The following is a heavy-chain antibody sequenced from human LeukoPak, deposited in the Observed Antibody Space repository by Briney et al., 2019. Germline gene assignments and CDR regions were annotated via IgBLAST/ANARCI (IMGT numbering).Heavy chain of an antibody. CDR3: ARDASAMALYY. J-gene: IGHJ4*02. V-gene: IGHV4-39*07. Sequence: SETLSLTCTVSGGSISSSSYYWGWIRQPPGQGLEWIGSIYYSASTYCNPSLKSRVTISVDTSKNQFSLKLSSVTAADTAVYYCARDASAMALYYWGQGILVTVSS. D-gene: IGHD5-18*01. CDR1: GGSISSSSYY. CDR2: IYYSAST.